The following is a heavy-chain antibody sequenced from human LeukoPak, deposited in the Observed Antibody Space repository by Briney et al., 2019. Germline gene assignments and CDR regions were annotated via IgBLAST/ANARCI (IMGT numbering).Heavy chain of an antibody. Sequence: GGSLRLSCAPSGXTFDVCGMSWVRQPPGKGLESVSGINWNGDSTGYADSVKGRFTISRDNAKNSLYLQMNSLRAEDTALYYCARLYGPGSQDLFDHWGQGTLVTVSS. CDR2: INWNGDST. CDR3: ARLYGPGSQDLFDH. D-gene: IGHD3-10*01. J-gene: IGHJ4*02. V-gene: IGHV3-20*04. CDR1: GXTFDVCG.